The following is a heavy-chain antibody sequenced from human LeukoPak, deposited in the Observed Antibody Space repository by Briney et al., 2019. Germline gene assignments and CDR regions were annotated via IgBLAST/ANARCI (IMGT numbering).Heavy chain of an antibody. J-gene: IGHJ4*02. CDR3: ARVGGPGWSRYSGYEIDY. Sequence: PSQTLSLTCTVSGGSISSGSYYWSWIRQPAGKGLEWIGRIYTSGSTNYNPSLKSRVTISVDTSKNQFSLKLSSVTAADTAVYYCARVGGPGWSRYSGYEIDYWGQGTLVTVSS. D-gene: IGHD5-12*01. V-gene: IGHV4-61*02. CDR2: IYTSGST. CDR1: GGSISSGSYY.